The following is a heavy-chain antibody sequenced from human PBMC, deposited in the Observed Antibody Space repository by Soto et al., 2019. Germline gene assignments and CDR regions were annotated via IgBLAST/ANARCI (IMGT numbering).Heavy chain of an antibody. D-gene: IGHD3-3*01. Sequence: PGGSLRLSCAASGFFFSSHSMTWVRQAPGTGLEWVSSLSGDGVTTYYADSVKGRFIISRDNSKNTLYLQMDSLTVDDTAVYYCAKGQFGVVFYVWRQGTTVTVSS. CDR1: GFFFSSHS. CDR2: LSGDGVTT. CDR3: AKGQFGVVFYV. V-gene: IGHV3-23*01. J-gene: IGHJ6*02.